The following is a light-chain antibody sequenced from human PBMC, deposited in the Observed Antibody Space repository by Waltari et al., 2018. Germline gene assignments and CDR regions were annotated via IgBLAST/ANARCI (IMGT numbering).Light chain of an antibody. Sequence: EIVLTQSPATLSLSPGERVTLSCTASQTVGTYLAWYQQKPGQAPRLLIYDASNRATGIPARFRGSGSGTDFTLTISSLEPADSAVYYCQQRSDRPPVSFGQGTKLEIK. CDR3: QQRSDRPPVS. CDR1: QTVGTY. V-gene: IGKV3-11*01. J-gene: IGKJ2*03. CDR2: DAS.